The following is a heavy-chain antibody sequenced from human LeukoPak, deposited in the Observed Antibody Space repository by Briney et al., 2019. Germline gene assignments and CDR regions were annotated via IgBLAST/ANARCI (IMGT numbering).Heavy chain of an antibody. Sequence: GGSLRLSCAASGFTFSSYNMNWVRQAPGKGLEWVSSISSSSSYIYYADSVKGRFTISRDNAKNSLYLQMNSLRVENTAVYYCARAPTFSGWFDYWGQGTLVTVSS. J-gene: IGHJ4*02. CDR3: ARAPTFSGWFDY. V-gene: IGHV3-21*01. CDR2: ISSSSSYI. D-gene: IGHD6-19*01. CDR1: GFTFSSYN.